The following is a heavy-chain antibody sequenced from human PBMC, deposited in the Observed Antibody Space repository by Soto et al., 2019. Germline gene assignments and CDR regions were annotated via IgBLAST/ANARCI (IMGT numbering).Heavy chain of an antibody. CDR2: ISDDGVSK. J-gene: IGHJ4*02. D-gene: IGHD3-10*01. CDR1: GFTFSNYG. Sequence: PGGSLRLSCAASGFTFSNYGMQWVRQAPGKGLGWVAVISDDGVSKYYADSVQGRFTISRDNSESAVFLQMNSLRPDDTALYFCARAYYFGSGTSYTLYYWGQGTQVTVSS. V-gene: IGHV3-30*03. CDR3: ARAYYFGSGTSYTLYY.